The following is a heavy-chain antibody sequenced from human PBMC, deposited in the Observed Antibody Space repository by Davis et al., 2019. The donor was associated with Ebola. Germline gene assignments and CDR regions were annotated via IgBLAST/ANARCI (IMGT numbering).Heavy chain of an antibody. J-gene: IGHJ6*03. D-gene: IGHD2-2*01. CDR3: ARGVPAAPPTKNYYYYYMDV. V-gene: IGHV1-18*01. Sequence: ASVKVSCKASGYTFTSYGISWVRQAPGQGLEWMGWISAYNGNTNYAQKLQGRVTMTTDTSTSTAYMELRSLRSDDTAVYYCARGVPAAPPTKNYYYYYMDVWGKGTTVTVSS. CDR1: GYTFTSYG. CDR2: ISAYNGNT.